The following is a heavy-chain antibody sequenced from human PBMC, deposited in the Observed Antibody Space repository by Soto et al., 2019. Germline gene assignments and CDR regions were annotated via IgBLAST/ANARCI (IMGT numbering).Heavy chain of an antibody. Sequence: ASVKVSCKASGGTFSSYAISWVRQAPGQGLEWMGGIIPIFGTANYAQKFQGRVTITADESTSTAYMELSSLRSEDTAVYYCARAAAAGNYFDYWGQGTLVTVSS. CDR3: ARAAAAGNYFDY. J-gene: IGHJ4*02. CDR1: GGTFSSYA. V-gene: IGHV1-69*13. D-gene: IGHD6-13*01. CDR2: IIPIFGTA.